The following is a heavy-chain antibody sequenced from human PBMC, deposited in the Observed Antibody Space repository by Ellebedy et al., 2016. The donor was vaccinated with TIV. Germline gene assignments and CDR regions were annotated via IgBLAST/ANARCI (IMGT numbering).Heavy chain of an antibody. J-gene: IGHJ3*02. CDR1: GFTFSSFE. CDR2: ISSDGVNQ. Sequence: GESLKISCAASGFTFSSFEIHWVRQAPGKGLDWVAAISSDGVNQYYADSVKGRFTISRDNTKNTLYLQMNSLGAEDTGVYYCEITTNTHDAVEIWGQGTMVTVSS. D-gene: IGHD1-1*01. V-gene: IGHV3-30-3*01. CDR3: EITTNTHDAVEI.